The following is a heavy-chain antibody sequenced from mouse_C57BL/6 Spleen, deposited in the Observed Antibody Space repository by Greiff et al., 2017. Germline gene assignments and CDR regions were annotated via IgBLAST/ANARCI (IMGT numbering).Heavy chain of an antibody. CDR1: GFTFSSYT. J-gene: IGHJ3*01. V-gene: IGHV5-9*01. D-gene: IGHD1-1*01. CDR2: ISGGGGNT. CDR3: ARQGYGSPWFAY. Sequence: EVMLVESGGGLVKPGGSLKLSCAASGFTFSSYTMSWVRQTPEKRLEWVATISGGGGNTYYPDSVKGRFTISRDNAKNTLYLQMSSLRSEDTALYYCARQGYGSPWFAYWGQGTLVTVSA.